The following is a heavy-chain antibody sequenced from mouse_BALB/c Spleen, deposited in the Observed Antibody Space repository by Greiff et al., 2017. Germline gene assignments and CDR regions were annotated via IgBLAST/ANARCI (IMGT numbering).Heavy chain of an antibody. V-gene: IGHV3-2*02. CDR2: ISYSGST. CDR1: GYSITSDYA. Sequence: VQLQQSGPGLVKPSQSLSLTCTVTGYSITSDYAWNWIRQFPGNKLEWMGYISYSGSTSYNPSLKSRISITRDTSKNQFFLQLNSVTTEDTATYYCARLNSQFDYWGQGTTLTVSS. J-gene: IGHJ2*01. CDR3: ARLNSQFDY.